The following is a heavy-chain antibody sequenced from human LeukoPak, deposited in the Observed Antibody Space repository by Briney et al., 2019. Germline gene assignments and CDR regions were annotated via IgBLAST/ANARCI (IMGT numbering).Heavy chain of an antibody. J-gene: IGHJ4*02. CDR2: MSGSGGRT. CDR3: AKEDMTTVTSAFAY. Sequence: QPGGALRLSCAASGFTFSSDAMSWGRQAPGKGLEWVSAMSGSGGRTYYADSVTGRFTSSRDNSTNTLYMQMNSLRAEDTAVYYCAKEDMTTVTSAFAYWGQGTLVTVSS. V-gene: IGHV3-23*01. CDR1: GFTFSSDA. D-gene: IGHD4-17*01.